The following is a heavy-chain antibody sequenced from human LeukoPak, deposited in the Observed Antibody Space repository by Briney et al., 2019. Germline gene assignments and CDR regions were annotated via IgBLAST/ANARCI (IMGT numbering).Heavy chain of an antibody. J-gene: IGHJ4*02. D-gene: IGHD3-22*01. CDR1: GGSLSSGNYY. V-gene: IGHV4-61*01. CDR2: IYNSGST. Sequence: SETLSLTCTVSGGSLSSGNYYWGWLRQPPGMGLEWIGYIYNSGSTNYNPSLKSRVTISVDTSKNQFSLKLSSMTAADTAVYYCARDPSGYFNYWGQGTLATISS. CDR3: ARDPSGYFNY.